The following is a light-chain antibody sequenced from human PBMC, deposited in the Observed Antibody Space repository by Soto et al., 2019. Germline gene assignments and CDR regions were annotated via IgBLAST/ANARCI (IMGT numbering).Light chain of an antibody. J-gene: IGKJ4*01. V-gene: IGKV3-11*01. CDR3: QPRSIWPPL. CDR2: DAS. Sequence: EIVLTQSPATLSLSPGERATLSCRASQSVSSYLAWYQQKPGQAPRLLIYDASNRATGIPARFSGSGSGTDFTLTISSLQHPDFAVIYFQPRSIWPPLFGGGTKVEIK. CDR1: QSVSSY.